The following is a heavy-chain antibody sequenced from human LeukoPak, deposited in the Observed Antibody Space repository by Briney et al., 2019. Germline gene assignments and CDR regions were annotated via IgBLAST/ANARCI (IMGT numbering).Heavy chain of an antibody. J-gene: IGHJ4*02. CDR3: STERDYYFHY. Sequence: GGSLRLSCAASGFTFSSVWMSWVRQAPGKGLEWVGRIYSKIDGGITDYAAPVKGRFTISRDDSKNTLYLQMNSLKIDDTAVYYCSTERDYYFHYWGQGALVIVSS. CDR1: GFTFSSVW. V-gene: IGHV3-15*01. CDR2: IYSKIDGGIT.